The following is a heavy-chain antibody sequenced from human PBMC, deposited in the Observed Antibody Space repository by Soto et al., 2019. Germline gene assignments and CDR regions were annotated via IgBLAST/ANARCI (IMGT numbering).Heavy chain of an antibody. J-gene: IGHJ6*02. CDR1: GYSFTTYW. Sequence: GGSLEISCKGSGYSFTTYWIGWVGQMPGKGLEWIGIIYLGDSDTRYSPSFQGQVTISADKSIRTALLQWSSLKASDTAMYYCARHPVSGDYAGFVVWGQGTTVTVSS. V-gene: IGHV5-51*01. D-gene: IGHD4-17*01. CDR3: ARHPVSGDYAGFVV. CDR2: IYLGDSDT.